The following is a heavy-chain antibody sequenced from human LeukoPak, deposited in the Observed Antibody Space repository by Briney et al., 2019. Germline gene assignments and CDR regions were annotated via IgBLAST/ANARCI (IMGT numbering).Heavy chain of an antibody. Sequence: PSETLSLTCSVSGYSIRSGYYWAWIRQPPGKGLEWIGSIYHSGSTYYNPSLKSRATISVDTSKNQFSLKGSSVTAADTAVYYCAGSITIFGAPEYWGQGTLVTVSS. J-gene: IGHJ4*02. D-gene: IGHD3-3*01. CDR1: GYSIRSGYY. CDR2: IYHSGST. V-gene: IGHV4-38-2*02. CDR3: AGSITIFGAPEY.